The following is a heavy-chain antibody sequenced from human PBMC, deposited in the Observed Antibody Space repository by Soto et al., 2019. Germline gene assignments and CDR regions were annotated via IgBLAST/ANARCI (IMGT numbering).Heavy chain of an antibody. V-gene: IGHV4-39*01. Sequence: SETLSLTCTVSAGSISSSNCYWGWIRQPPGKGLEWIGSIYYSGNTYYNPSLKSRVTISVDTSKNQFSLTLSSVTAADTAVYHCARHSGSGTYYSPIDYWGQGTLVTVSS. CDR2: IYYSGNT. D-gene: IGHD3-10*01. CDR1: AGSISSSNCY. CDR3: ARHSGSGTYYSPIDY. J-gene: IGHJ4*02.